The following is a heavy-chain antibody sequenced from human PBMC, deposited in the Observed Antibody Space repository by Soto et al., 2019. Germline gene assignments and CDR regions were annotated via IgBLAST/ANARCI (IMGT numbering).Heavy chain of an antibody. CDR2: ISWNSGRI. J-gene: IGHJ5*02. CDR3: GKDYCSGGRCYCGWFDP. V-gene: IGHV3-9*01. Sequence: EVQLVESGGGLVQPGRSLRLSCAASGFTFDDYAMYWVRQAPGKGLEWVSGISWNSGRIGYADSVKGRFTISRDNAKNSLYLQMNSLRAEDTALYYCGKDYCSGGRCYCGWFDPWGQGTLVTVPS. CDR1: GFTFDDYA. D-gene: IGHD2-15*01.